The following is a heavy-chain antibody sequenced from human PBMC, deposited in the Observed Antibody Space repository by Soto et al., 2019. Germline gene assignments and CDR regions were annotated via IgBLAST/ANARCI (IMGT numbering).Heavy chain of an antibody. J-gene: IGHJ4*02. CDR3: TTGGGWWGIDN. V-gene: IGHV3-15*07. CDR1: GFTFSNAW. D-gene: IGHD6-19*01. Sequence: EVQLVESGGGLIKPGGSLRLSCAASGFTFSNAWMNWVRQAPGKGLEWVGRIKSKPAGGTIDYAAPVKGRFTMSRDDSKNTLYLQMNSLKIEDTAVYYCTTGGGWWGIDNWGQGTLVTVSS. CDR2: IKSKPAGGTI.